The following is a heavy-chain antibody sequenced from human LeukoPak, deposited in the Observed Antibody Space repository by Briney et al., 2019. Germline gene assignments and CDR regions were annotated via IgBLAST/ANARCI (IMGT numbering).Heavy chain of an antibody. D-gene: IGHD1-1*01. CDR2: IKQDGSEK. CDR1: GFTFSSYW. CDR3: AKDGGNNWNVGYMDV. J-gene: IGHJ6*03. V-gene: IGHV3-7*01. Sequence: QPGGSLSLSCAASGFTFSSYWMSWVRQAPGKGLEWVANIKQDGSEKYYVDSVKGRFTISRDNAKNSLYLQMNSLRVEDTAVYYCAKDGGNNWNVGYMDVWGKGTTVTVSS.